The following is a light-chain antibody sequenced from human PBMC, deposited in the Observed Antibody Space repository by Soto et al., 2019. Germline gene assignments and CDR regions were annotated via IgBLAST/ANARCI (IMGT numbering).Light chain of an antibody. CDR3: QHYNSYSEA. V-gene: IGKV1-5*01. CDR2: DAS. J-gene: IGKJ1*01. Sequence: DIQVIQSPSTLSASVGDRLTITCLAIQSISGSLAWYQQKPGKAPKLLIYDASSLESGVPSRFRGSGSGTEFTLSISSLQPDDFEPYYCQHYNSYSEAFGQGTNVDIK. CDR1: QSISGS.